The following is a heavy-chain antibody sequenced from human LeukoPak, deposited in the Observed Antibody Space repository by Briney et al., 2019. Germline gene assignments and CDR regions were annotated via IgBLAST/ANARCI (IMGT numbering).Heavy chain of an antibody. J-gene: IGHJ4*02. CDR2: ISGSGGST. Sequence: GGSLRLSYAAYGFTFSSYAMSWVRQAPGKGLEWVTAISGSGGSTYYADSVKGRFTISRDNSKNTLYLQMNSLRAEDTAVYYCAKDPGYSSGWPVFDYWGQGTLVTVSS. D-gene: IGHD6-19*01. V-gene: IGHV3-23*01. CDR3: AKDPGYSSGWPVFDY. CDR1: GFTFSSYA.